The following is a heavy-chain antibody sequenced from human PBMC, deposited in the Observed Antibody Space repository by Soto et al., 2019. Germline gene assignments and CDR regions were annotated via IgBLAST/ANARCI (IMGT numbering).Heavy chain of an antibody. CDR3: ARALDDFWSPNWFDP. D-gene: IGHD3-3*01. V-gene: IGHV1-69*13. CDR2: IIPIFGTA. J-gene: IGHJ5*02. Sequence: GASVKVSCKASGGTFSSYASSWVRQAPGQGLEWMGGIIPIFGTANYAQKFQGRVTITADESTSTAYMELSSLRSEDTAVYYCARALDDFWSPNWFDPWGQGTLVTVSS. CDR1: GGTFSSYA.